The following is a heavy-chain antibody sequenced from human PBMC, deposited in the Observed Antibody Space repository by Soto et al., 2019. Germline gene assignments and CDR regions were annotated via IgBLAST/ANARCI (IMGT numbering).Heavy chain of an antibody. CDR1: GFTFSSYA. Sequence: PWGSLRLSCAASGFTFSSYAMSWVRQAPGKGLEWVSAISGSGGSTYYADSVKGRFTISRDNAKNSLYLQMNSLRAEDTAVYYCARVMITFGGVIVPSNYWGQGTLVTVSS. D-gene: IGHD3-16*02. CDR3: ARVMITFGGVIVPSNY. V-gene: IGHV3-23*01. J-gene: IGHJ4*02. CDR2: ISGSGGST.